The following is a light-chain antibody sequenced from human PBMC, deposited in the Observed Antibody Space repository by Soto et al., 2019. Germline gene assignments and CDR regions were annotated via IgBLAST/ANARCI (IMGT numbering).Light chain of an antibody. CDR1: QNIRSY. Sequence: EVGLTQSPVTLSLSPGERATLACRASQNIRSYLGWYQQKPGQPPRLLIYDASNRATDIPARFSGSGSGTDFTLPISSVEPEDFAVYYGLQRTNWRFSFGPGAKLEIK. J-gene: IGKJ3*01. V-gene: IGKV3-11*01. CDR2: DAS. CDR3: LQRTNWRFS.